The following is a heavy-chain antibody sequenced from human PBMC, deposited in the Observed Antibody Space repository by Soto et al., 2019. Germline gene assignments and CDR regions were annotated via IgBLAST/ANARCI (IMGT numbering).Heavy chain of an antibody. CDR2: ISHGGAT. CDR3: ARDSIGRHDD. Sequence: TSETLSLTCSVSGGSFSSGDYYWSWIRQPPGKGLEWIGYISHGGATTYNATLKSRVTISVDTSKKQFFLKVNSVTAAATDVYFCARDSIGRHDDWGQGTRVTVSS. J-gene: IGHJ4*02. CDR1: GGSFSSGDYY. D-gene: IGHD3-22*01. V-gene: IGHV4-61*08.